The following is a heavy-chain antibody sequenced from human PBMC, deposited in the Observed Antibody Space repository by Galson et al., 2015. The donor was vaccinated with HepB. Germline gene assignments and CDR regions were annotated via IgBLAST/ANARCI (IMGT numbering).Heavy chain of an antibody. CDR2: INHGGIP. V-gene: IGHV4-30-2*01. D-gene: IGHD3-10*01. CDR3: PYFFGSGSFFMDV. J-gene: IGHJ6*02. CDR1: GGSIGSGGCS. Sequence: TLSLTCAVSGGSIGSGGCSWNWIRQPPGKGPEWIGEINHGGIPKYNPSLKSRVTISIDTSKKQFSLTLNSVTAADTAVYYCPYFFGSGSFFMDVWGQGTAVTVSS.